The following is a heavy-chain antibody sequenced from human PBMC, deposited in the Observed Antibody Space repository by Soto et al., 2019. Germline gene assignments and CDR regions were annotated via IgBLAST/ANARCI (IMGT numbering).Heavy chain of an antibody. CDR3: TTSITIFGVVITPFDS. CDR2: IKSKTDGGTT. Sequence: SLRLSCAASGFTFSNAWMSWVRQAPGKGLEWVGRIKSKTDGGTTDYAAPVKGRFTISRDDSKNTLYLQMNSLKTEDTAVYYCTTSITIFGVVITPFDSWGQGTLVTVSS. D-gene: IGHD3-3*01. CDR1: GFTFSNAW. J-gene: IGHJ4*02. V-gene: IGHV3-15*01.